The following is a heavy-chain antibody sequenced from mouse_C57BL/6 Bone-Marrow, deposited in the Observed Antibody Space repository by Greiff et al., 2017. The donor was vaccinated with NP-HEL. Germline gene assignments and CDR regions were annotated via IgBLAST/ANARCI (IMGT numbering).Heavy chain of an antibody. J-gene: IGHJ2*01. CDR1: GYTFTSYW. V-gene: IGHV1-55*01. Sequence: QVQLKQSGAELVKPGASVKMSCKASGYTFTSYWITWVKQRPGQGLEWIGDIYPGSGSTNYNKKFKSKATLTVDTSSSTAYMQLSSLTSEDSAVYYCARWLPHGGDYWGQGTTLTVSS. D-gene: IGHD2-2*01. CDR3: ARWLPHGGDY. CDR2: IYPGSGST.